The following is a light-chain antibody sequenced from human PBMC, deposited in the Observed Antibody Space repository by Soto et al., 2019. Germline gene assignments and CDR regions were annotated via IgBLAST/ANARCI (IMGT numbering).Light chain of an antibody. Sequence: DIQMTQSPSSLSASVGDRVTITCRASQSISSYLNWYQEKPGKVPKLLIYAASSLQTGVPSRFSGSGFGTDFTLTISSLQAEDFATYYCQQSYSIRPTFGGGTKVEIK. CDR3: QQSYSIRPT. CDR2: AAS. V-gene: IGKV1-39*01. J-gene: IGKJ4*01. CDR1: QSISSY.